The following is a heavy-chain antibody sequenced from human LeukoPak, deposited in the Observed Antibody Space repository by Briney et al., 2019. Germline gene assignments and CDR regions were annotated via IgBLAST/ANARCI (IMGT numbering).Heavy chain of an antibody. D-gene: IGHD6-13*01. CDR3: ARETNEQQLVLCYYYWYKDV. CDR2: IKPNRGST. J-gene: IGHJ6*03. CDR1: VYTFTGYY. V-gene: IGHV1-2*02. Sequence: ASVKVSCKTSVYTFTGYYMHWVRQAPGQGLEWMGWIKPNRGSTNYAQKFQGRVTMTRDTSISTAYMELSSLRSDDTAVYYCARETNEQQLVLCYYYWYKDVWGKGTTVTVSS.